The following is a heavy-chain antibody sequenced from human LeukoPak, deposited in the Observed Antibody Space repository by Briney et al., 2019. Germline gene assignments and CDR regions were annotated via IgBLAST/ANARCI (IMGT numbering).Heavy chain of an antibody. CDR3: VRDEKAGDSSGYAPRFDY. V-gene: IGHV4-4*07. J-gene: IGHJ4*02. CDR1: GVSISSYC. D-gene: IGHD3-22*01. Sequence: SETLSLTCTVSGVSISSYCWSWIRQPAGKGLEWIGRICSSENTNYNPSLKSRVSMSVDTSKNQFSLKLYSMTAADTAVYYCVRDEKAGDSSGYAPRFDYWGQGTLVTVSS. CDR2: ICSSENT.